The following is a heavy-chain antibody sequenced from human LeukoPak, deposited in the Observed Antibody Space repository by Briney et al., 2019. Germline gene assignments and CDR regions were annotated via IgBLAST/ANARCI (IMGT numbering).Heavy chain of an antibody. Sequence: SETLSLTCAVSGYSISSGYYWGWIRQPPGKGLEWIGSIYHSGSTYYNPSLKSRVTISVDTSKNQFSLKLSSVTAADTAVYYCAREVVRGVIIYWGQGTLVTVSS. J-gene: IGHJ4*02. CDR2: IYHSGST. D-gene: IGHD3-10*01. CDR1: GYSISSGYY. CDR3: AREVVRGVIIY. V-gene: IGHV4-38-2*02.